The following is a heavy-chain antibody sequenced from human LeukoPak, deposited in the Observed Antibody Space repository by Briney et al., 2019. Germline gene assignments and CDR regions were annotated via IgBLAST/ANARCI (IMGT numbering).Heavy chain of an antibody. V-gene: IGHV4-30-4*01. CDR1: GGSISSGDYY. J-gene: IGHJ5*02. CDR2: IYYSGST. CDR3: ARGVFGRRVLQLDWFDP. Sequence: PSETLSLTCTVSGGSISSGDYYWSWIRQPPGKGLEWIGYIYYSGSTYYNPSLKSRVTISVDTSKNQFSLQLNSVTPEDTAVYYCARGVFGRRVLQLDWFDPWGQGTLVTVSS. D-gene: IGHD1-1*01.